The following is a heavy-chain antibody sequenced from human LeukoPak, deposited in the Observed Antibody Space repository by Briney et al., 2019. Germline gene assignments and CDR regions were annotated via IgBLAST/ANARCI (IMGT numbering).Heavy chain of an antibody. D-gene: IGHD1-26*01. V-gene: IGHV3-7*01. CDR2: IKKDGSEK. J-gene: IGHJ4*02. Sequence: GGSLRLSGAAPGFTFSGHRITWVRQAPGKGLEWVANIKKDGSEKYYVDAVKGRFTISRDNAKTSLYLQMNSLRAEDTAVYYCASMWEGGYWGQGTLVTVSS. CDR1: GFTFSGHR. CDR3: ASMWEGGY.